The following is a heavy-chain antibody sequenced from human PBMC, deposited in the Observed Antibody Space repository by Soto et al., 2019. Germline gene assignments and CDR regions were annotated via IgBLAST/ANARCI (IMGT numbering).Heavy chain of an antibody. CDR2: IYYSGST. J-gene: IGHJ4*02. CDR3: ARQTVEYYDILTGYYLFDY. CDR1: GGSISSSSYY. D-gene: IGHD3-9*01. V-gene: IGHV4-39*01. Sequence: QLQLQESGPGLVKPSETLSLTCTVSGGSISSSSYYWGWIRQPPGKGLEWIGSIYYSGSTYYNPSHKSRVTISVDTSKNQFSLKLSSVTAADTAVYYCARQTVEYYDILTGYYLFDYWGQGTLVTVSS.